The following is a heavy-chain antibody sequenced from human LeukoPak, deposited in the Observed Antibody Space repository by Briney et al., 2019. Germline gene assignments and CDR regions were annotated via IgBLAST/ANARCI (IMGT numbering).Heavy chain of an antibody. J-gene: IGHJ6*03. V-gene: IGHV1-2*02. D-gene: IGHD3-10*01. CDR2: INPNSGDT. CDR3: ARNPLRSGSLYYYYYYMDV. CDR1: GYTFTGYY. Sequence: ASVKVSCKASGYTFTGYYMHWGRQAPGQGLEWMGWINPNSGDTKYSQKFQGRVTMTRDTSISTAYMELSRLRSDDTAVYYCARNPLRSGSLYYYYYYMDVWGKGTTVTISS.